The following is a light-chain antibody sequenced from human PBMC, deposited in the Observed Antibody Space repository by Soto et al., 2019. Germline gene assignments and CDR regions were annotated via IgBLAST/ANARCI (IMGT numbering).Light chain of an antibody. CDR2: DVS. CDR1: SSDVGGYNY. V-gene: IGLV2-14*01. Sequence: QSALTQPASVSGSPGQSITISCTGTSSDVGGYNYVSWYQQHPGKAPKLMIYDVSNRPSGVSNRFSGSKSGNTASLTISGLQAEDEADYYCSSYTSSRTIVFGTGTKVTV. CDR3: SSYTSSRTIV. J-gene: IGLJ1*01.